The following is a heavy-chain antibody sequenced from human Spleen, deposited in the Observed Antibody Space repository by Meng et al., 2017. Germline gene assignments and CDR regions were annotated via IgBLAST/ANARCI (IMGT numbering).Heavy chain of an antibody. Sequence: GGSLRLSCAASGFTFSSYKMNWVRQAPGKGLEWVSSISGSGTYIYYADSLKGRFTISRDNAKNSLYLEINSLRAEDTAVYYCARDPPDSGYDGSYFEYWGQGTLVTVSS. CDR3: ARDPPDSGYDGSYFEY. J-gene: IGHJ4*02. CDR1: GFTFSSYK. D-gene: IGHD5-12*01. V-gene: IGHV3-21*01. CDR2: ISGSGTYI.